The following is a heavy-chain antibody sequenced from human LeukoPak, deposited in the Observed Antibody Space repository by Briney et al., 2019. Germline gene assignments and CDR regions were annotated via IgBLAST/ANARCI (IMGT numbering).Heavy chain of an antibody. Sequence: GRSLRLSCTASGFTFNTYAMHWVRQTPGMGLEWVAVISYDGINIYYLDSVKGRFTISRDNSNNTLYLQITSLRPEDTAVYYCVRVPARVSSAFYYFDYWGQGTLVTVSS. CDR1: GFTFNTYA. D-gene: IGHD3-22*01. J-gene: IGHJ4*02. CDR2: ISYDGINI. V-gene: IGHV3-30-3*01. CDR3: VRVPARVSSAFYYFDY.